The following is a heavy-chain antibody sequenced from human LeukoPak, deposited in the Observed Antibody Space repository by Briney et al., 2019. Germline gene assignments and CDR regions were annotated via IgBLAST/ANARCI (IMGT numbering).Heavy chain of an antibody. CDR2: IYYNGNT. Sequence: MPSETLSLTCTVSGGSISSSSYYWGWIRQPPGKGLKWIGSIYYNGNTYYNPSLKSRVTISVDTSKNQFSLKLSSVTAADTAVYYCARSQGVGPFFDYWGQGTLVTVSS. CDR1: GGSISSSSYY. V-gene: IGHV4-39*07. D-gene: IGHD1-26*01. J-gene: IGHJ4*02. CDR3: ARSQGVGPFFDY.